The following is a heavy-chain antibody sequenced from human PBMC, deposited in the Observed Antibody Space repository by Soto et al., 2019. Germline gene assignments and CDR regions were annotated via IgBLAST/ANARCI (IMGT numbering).Heavy chain of an antibody. J-gene: IGHJ4*02. D-gene: IGHD1-26*01. V-gene: IGHV3-74*01. CDR2: ISDNGATT. Sequence: GGSLRLSCVVSGFTFSMYWMHWVRQVPGQGPFWVSRISDNGATTNYADSVRGRFTISRDNSKNTLYLQMNNVKADDTAIYYCTRGRRDVSSGTGDHWGQGTLVTVSS. CDR3: TRGRRDVSSGTGDH. CDR1: GFTFSMYW.